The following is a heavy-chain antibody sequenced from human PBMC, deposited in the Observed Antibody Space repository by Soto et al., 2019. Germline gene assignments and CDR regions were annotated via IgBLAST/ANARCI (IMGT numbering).Heavy chain of an antibody. D-gene: IGHD2-21*02. V-gene: IGHV1-3*05. CDR2: IKAGNGHT. Sequence: QVQLVQSGAEEKKPGASVKVSCKASGYTFTSYAMHWVRQAPGQRLEWMGWIKAGNGHTKYSQKFQGRVTITRDTSASTAYMELSSVRSEDTALYDCARSIVVVTSLDYWGQGTLVTVSS. CDR3: ARSIVVVTSLDY. J-gene: IGHJ4*02. CDR1: GYTFTSYA.